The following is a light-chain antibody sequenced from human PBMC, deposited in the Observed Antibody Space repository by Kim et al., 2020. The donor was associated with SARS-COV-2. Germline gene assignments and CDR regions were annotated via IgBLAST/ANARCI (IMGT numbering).Light chain of an antibody. V-gene: IGKV1-27*01. Sequence: SASVGDGVTITCRASQDIAKYLALYQQKPGKVPKLLVYAASALKSGVPSRFSGRRSGTDFTLTISNLQPEDVATYYCQKYDSAPWTFGQGTKLEI. J-gene: IGKJ1*01. CDR2: AAS. CDR1: QDIAKY. CDR3: QKYDSAPWT.